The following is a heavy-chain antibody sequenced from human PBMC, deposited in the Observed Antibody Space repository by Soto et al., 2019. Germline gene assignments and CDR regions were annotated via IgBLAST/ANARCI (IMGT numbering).Heavy chain of an antibody. CDR2: ISYDGSNK. J-gene: IGHJ4*02. CDR3: AKTSTPYDSSGPDYFDY. Sequence: QVQLVESGGGVVQPGRSLRLSCAASGFTFSSYGMHWVRQAPGKGLEWVAVISYDGSNKYYADSVKGRFTISRDNSKNTLYLQMNSLSAEDTAVYYCAKTSTPYDSSGPDYFDYWGQGTLVTVSS. CDR1: GFTFSSYG. D-gene: IGHD3-22*01. V-gene: IGHV3-30*18.